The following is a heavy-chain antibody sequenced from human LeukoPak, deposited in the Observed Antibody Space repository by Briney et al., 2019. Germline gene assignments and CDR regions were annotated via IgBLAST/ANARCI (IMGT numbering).Heavy chain of an antibody. D-gene: IGHD4-23*01. Sequence: GGSLRLSCAASGFTFSSYSMTWVRQAPWKGLEWVSAISGSGGSTYYADSVKGRFTISRDNSKNTLYLQMNSLRAEDTAVYYCAKDDAVVTPMFYYYYGMDVWGQGTTVTVSS. CDR2: ISGSGGST. J-gene: IGHJ6*02. CDR3: AKDDAVVTPMFYYYYGMDV. V-gene: IGHV3-23*01. CDR1: GFTFSSYS.